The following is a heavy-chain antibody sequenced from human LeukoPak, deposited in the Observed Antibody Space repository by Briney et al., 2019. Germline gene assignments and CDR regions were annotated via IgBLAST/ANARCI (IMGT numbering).Heavy chain of an antibody. V-gene: IGHV3-23*01. Sequence: GGSLRLSCAASGFTFSSYAMSWVRQAPGEGLEWVSAISGSGGSTYYADSVKGRFTISRDTSKSTLYLQMNSLRAEGTAVYYCAKGAPPHGIAVAGAFDYWGQGTLVTVSS. D-gene: IGHD6-19*01. J-gene: IGHJ4*02. CDR2: ISGSGGST. CDR3: AKGAPPHGIAVAGAFDY. CDR1: GFTFSSYA.